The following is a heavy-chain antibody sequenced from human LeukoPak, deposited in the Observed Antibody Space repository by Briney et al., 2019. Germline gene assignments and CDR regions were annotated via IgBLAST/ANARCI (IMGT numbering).Heavy chain of an antibody. CDR2: IYYSGST. J-gene: IGHJ5*02. CDR1: GGSISSSSYY. D-gene: IGHD1-20*01. CDR3: ARDEKYNWNDVAWFDP. V-gene: IGHV4-39*02. Sequence: PSETLSLTCTVSGGSISSSSYYWGWIRQPPGKGLEWIGSIYYSGSTYYNPSLKSRVTISVDTSKNQFSLKLSSVTAAGTAVYYCARDEKYNWNDVAWFDPWGQGTLVTVSS.